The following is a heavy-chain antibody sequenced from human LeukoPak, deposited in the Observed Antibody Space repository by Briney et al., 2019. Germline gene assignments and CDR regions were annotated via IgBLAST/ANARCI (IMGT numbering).Heavy chain of an antibody. CDR3: ARDEIVAAGC. V-gene: IGHV4-34*01. D-gene: IGHD6-13*01. CDR2: INHSGST. CDR1: GGSFSGYY. J-gene: IGHJ1*01. Sequence: SETLSLTCAVYGGSFSGYYWRWIRQPPGKGLEGIGEINHSGSTNYNLSLKSRVTISVDTSKNQFSLKLSSVTGADTAVYYCARDEIVAAGCWGQGPWSPSPQ.